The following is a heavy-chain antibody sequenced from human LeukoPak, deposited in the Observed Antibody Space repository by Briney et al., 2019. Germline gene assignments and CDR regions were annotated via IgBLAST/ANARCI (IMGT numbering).Heavy chain of an antibody. CDR2: IKQDGSEK. Sequence: GGSLRLSCTASGFTFGDYAMSWVRQAPGKGLEWVANIKQDGSEKYYVDSVKGRFTISRDNAKNSLYLQMNSLRAEDTAVYYCAREGLYSGYEWYWGQGTLVTVSS. V-gene: IGHV3-7*01. J-gene: IGHJ4*02. CDR1: GFTFGDYA. CDR3: AREGLYSGYEWY. D-gene: IGHD5-12*01.